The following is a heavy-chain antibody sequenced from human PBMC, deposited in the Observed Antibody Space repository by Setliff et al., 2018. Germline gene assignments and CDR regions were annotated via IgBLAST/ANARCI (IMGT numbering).Heavy chain of an antibody. CDR1: GFTFRSYE. CDR2: ITTSGSTI. Sequence: PGGSLRLSCTTSGFTFRSYEMNWVRQAPGKGLEWISYITTSGSTIYYADSVLGRFTISRDNIKNTAFLQMNSLRADDTAMYYCVASPSNKNGHFEYWGQGTLVTVSS. V-gene: IGHV3-48*03. CDR3: VASPSNKNGHFEY. J-gene: IGHJ4*02.